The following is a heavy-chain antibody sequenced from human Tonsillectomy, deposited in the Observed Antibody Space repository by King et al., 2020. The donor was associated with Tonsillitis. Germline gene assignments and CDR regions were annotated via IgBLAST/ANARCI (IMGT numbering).Heavy chain of an antibody. J-gene: IGHJ5*02. CDR2: MNPNSGNT. Sequence: VQLVESGAEVRKPGASVKVSCTTSGYTFTSYDINWVRQATGQGLEWMGWMNPNSGNTGYAQKFQGRFTMARNTSISTAYMELSSLRSEDTAVYYCARGRAPGIAARLYNWFDPWGQGTLVTVSS. CDR3: ARGRAPGIAARLYNWFDP. CDR1: GYTFTSYD. D-gene: IGHD6-6*01. V-gene: IGHV1-8*01.